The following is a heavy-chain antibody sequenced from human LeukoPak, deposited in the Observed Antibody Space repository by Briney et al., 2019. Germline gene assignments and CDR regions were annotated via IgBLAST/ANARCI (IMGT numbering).Heavy chain of an antibody. V-gene: IGHV1-24*01. Sequence: ASVKVSCKVSGYTLTELSIHWVRQAPGKGLEWVGGFDPEDGKTIYTQKFQGRVTMTEDTSTDTAYMDLSSLRSEDTAVYYCATGPIVGATHLDYWGQGTLVTVSS. CDR1: GYTLTELS. CDR2: FDPEDGKT. J-gene: IGHJ4*02. CDR3: ATGPIVGATHLDY. D-gene: IGHD1-26*01.